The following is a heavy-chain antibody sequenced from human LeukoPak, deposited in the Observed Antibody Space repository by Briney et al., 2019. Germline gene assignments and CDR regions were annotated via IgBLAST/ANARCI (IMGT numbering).Heavy chain of an antibody. J-gene: IGHJ6*03. V-gene: IGHV4-34*01. D-gene: IGHD1-1*01. CDR1: GGTFKGYS. CDR3: ARHGPKHDSQYMDV. CDR2: INESGYG. Sequence: RTSETLSLTCAVYGGTFKGYSWTWIRQAPGKRLEWIGEINESGYGNYIPSLKSRVSILVDTSKNQFSLKLHSVTAADTAIYFCARHGPKHDSQYMDVWGEGTTVTVSS.